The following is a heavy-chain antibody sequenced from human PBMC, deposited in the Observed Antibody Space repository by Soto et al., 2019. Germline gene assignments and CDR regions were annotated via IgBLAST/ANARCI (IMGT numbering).Heavy chain of an antibody. V-gene: IGHV4-39*01. CDR2: VFYTGFT. D-gene: IGHD1-20*01. Sequence: SETLSLTCAVSGGSISGRYYYWGWLRQSPGKGPEWMGGVFYTGFTSYNPSRESRVSVSVDTSKNQFSLKVSGVSAADTAVYSCATSQKGYNWNYFDHWGQGALVTVSS. J-gene: IGHJ4*02. CDR3: ATSQKGYNWNYFDH. CDR1: GGSISGRYYY.